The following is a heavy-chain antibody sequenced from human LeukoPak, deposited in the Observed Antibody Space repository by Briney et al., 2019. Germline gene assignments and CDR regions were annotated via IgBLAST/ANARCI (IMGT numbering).Heavy chain of an antibody. J-gene: IGHJ4*02. V-gene: IGHV3-30-3*01. Sequence: PGGSLRLSCAASGFTFSSYAMHWVRQAPGKGLEWVAVISSDGSNKNYADSVRGRFTISRDNSKNALYLQMNSLRAEDTAVYYCARDLGSGDSSGYYLVYWGQGTLVTVSS. CDR3: ARDLGSGDSSGYYLVY. CDR2: ISSDGSNK. D-gene: IGHD3-22*01. CDR1: GFTFSSYA.